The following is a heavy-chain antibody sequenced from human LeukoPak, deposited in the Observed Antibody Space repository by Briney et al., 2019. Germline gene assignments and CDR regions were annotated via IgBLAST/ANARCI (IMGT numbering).Heavy chain of an antibody. J-gene: IGHJ5*02. CDR1: GGSISSSSFY. V-gene: IGHV4-39*01. CDR2: IFYSGRT. CDR3: ARQGYISGQGFRNNWFDP. D-gene: IGHD6-19*01. Sequence: SGTLSLTCTVSGGSISSSSFYCGWIRRPPREGREWGGTIFYSGRTYYNPSLRGRVTMSADTSKSQLSLRLRSVTAADTAVYYCARQGYISGQGFRNNWFDPWGQGSLVTVSS.